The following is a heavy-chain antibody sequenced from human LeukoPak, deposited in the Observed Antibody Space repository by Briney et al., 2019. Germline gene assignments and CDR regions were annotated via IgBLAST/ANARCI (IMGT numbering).Heavy chain of an antibody. V-gene: IGHV3-33*01. CDR1: GFTFSNFG. J-gene: IGHJ4*02. D-gene: IGHD3-22*01. CDR2: IWYDGSNK. CDR3: ARDHYDSSEFDS. Sequence: GRSLRLSCAASGFTFSNFGMHWVRQAPGKGLDWVAIIWYDGSNKYYADSVKGRFTISRDNSKNTLYLQMNSLRDEDTAVYYCARDHYDSSEFDSWGQGTLVTVSS.